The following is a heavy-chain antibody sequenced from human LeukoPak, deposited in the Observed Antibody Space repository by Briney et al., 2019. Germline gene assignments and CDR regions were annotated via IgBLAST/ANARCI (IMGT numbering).Heavy chain of an antibody. D-gene: IGHD3-10*01. J-gene: IGHJ4*02. Sequence: GSLRLSCAASGFTFSSYNMNWARQAPGTGLDGVSYLSSSYNTIYYAAPVKGRFTISNDNAKSSLYLQMNSLRAGGTAVYYCARDRAYYEASGNYPGGDYWGQGTLVTVSS. CDR1: GFTFSSYN. CDR2: LSSSYNTI. V-gene: IGHV3-48*04. CDR3: ARDRAYYEASGNYPGGDY.